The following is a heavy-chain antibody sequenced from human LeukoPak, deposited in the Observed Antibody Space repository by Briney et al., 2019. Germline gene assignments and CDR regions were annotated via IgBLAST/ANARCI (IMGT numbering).Heavy chain of an antibody. J-gene: IGHJ4*02. Sequence: GASVKVSCKASGYTFTSYGISWVRQAPGQGLEWMGWISAYNGNTNYAQKLQGRVTMTTDTSTSTAYMELRSLRSDDTAVYYCARVEATALRSGWPKHFDYWGQGTLVTVSS. D-gene: IGHD6-19*01. CDR1: GYTFTSYG. CDR3: ARVEATALRSGWPKHFDY. V-gene: IGHV1-18*01. CDR2: ISAYNGNT.